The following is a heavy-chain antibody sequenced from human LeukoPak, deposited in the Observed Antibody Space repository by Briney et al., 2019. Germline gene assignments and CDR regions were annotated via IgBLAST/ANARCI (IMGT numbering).Heavy chain of an antibody. CDR2: FNAGNGNT. CDR1: GSSFTSCA. V-gene: IGHV1-3*01. D-gene: IGHD3-10*01. J-gene: IGHJ5*02. Sequence: SVKLSCYGAGSSFTSCAMYWGWLGPGQSLEWEGWFNAGNGNTKYSQKYQGRVTMTRNTSISTDYMELRRMRSEAAAAYDYARGTTMVRGALNNWFDPWGQGTLVTVSS. CDR3: ARGTTMVRGALNNWFDP.